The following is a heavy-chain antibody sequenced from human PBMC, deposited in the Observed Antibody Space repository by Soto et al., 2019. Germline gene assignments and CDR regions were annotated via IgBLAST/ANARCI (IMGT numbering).Heavy chain of an antibody. Sequence: GASVKVSCKASGYTFTGYYIDWVRQAPGQGLEWMGWINPNSCGTNDAQKFQGRVTMTRFTSIRTAYMVLSRLRSEDTAGYYAASYPHYDFWSGYPSMDVWGKGHTVTAAS. CDR2: INPNSCGT. D-gene: IGHD3-3*01. J-gene: IGHJ6*04. V-gene: IGHV1-2*02. CDR1: GYTFTGYY. CDR3: ASYPHYDFWSGYPSMDV.